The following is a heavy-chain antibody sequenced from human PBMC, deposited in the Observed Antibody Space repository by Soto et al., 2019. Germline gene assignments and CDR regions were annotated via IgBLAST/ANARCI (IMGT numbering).Heavy chain of an antibody. Sequence: QVQLVQSGAEVKKPGASVKVSCKASGYTFTSYGFSWVRQAPGQGLEWMGWISAYNGKTKPAQKFQDRVTMTTDSSTSTAYMELRSLRSDDTAVYYCARDASSLPIFFDYWGQGTLVTVSS. V-gene: IGHV1-18*01. J-gene: IGHJ4*02. CDR3: ARDASSLPIFFDY. D-gene: IGHD2-15*01. CDR1: GYTFTSYG. CDR2: ISAYNGKT.